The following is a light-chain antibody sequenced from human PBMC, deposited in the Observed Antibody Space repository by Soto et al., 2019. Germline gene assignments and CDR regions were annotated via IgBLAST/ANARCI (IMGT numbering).Light chain of an antibody. CDR3: QQYGSSRT. V-gene: IGKV3-20*01. Sequence: IVVSLSPATLSFSKGERVRLSCRAMQRVGSNLAWYQQKPGQAPRRLIYGASSRATGIPDRFSGSGSGTDFTLTISRLEPEDFAVYYCQQYGSSRTFGQGTRLEIK. CDR1: QRVGSN. CDR2: GAS. J-gene: IGKJ5*01.